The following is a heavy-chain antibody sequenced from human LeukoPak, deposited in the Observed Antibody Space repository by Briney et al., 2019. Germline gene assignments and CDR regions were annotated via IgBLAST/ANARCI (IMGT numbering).Heavy chain of an antibody. CDR1: EFTFNNYW. Sequence: GGSLRLSCAASEFTFNNYWMSWVRQAPGKGLEWVANIKQDGSGKYYVDSVKGRFTISRDNAKNSLYLQMNSLRAEDTAVYYCARDRRAPYYGFRSGYIDHYYMDVWGKGTTVTVSS. D-gene: IGHD3-3*01. V-gene: IGHV3-7*01. CDR3: ARDRRAPYYGFRSGYIDHYYMDV. CDR2: IKQDGSGK. J-gene: IGHJ6*03.